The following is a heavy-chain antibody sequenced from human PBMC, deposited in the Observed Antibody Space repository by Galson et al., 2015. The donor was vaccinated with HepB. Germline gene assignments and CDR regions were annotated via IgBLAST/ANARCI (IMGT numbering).Heavy chain of an antibody. Sequence: SLRLSCAASGFSFSEYVMHWVRQAPGKGLEWVAVISFDGSREYYADSVKGRFTISRDNFKDTVYLQMNSLRPEDTAAYYCASLYCNTPFCYKLGTWFGPWGQGTPVTVSS. CDR3: ASLYCNTPFCYKLGTWFGP. CDR2: ISFDGSRE. CDR1: GFSFSEYV. V-gene: IGHV3-30*04. D-gene: IGHD2/OR15-2a*01. J-gene: IGHJ5*02.